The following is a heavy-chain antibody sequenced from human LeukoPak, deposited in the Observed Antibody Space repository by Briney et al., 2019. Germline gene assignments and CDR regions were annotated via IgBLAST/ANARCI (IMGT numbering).Heavy chain of an antibody. Sequence: GGSLRLSCAASGFTVSSNYMSWVRQAPGRGREWVSVIYSGGSTYYADSVKGRFTISSDNSKNTLYLQMNSLRAEDTAVYYCAREDYDSSGYRTWGQGTLVTVSS. CDR3: AREDYDSSGYRT. J-gene: IGHJ5*02. CDR1: GFTVSSNY. D-gene: IGHD3-22*01. V-gene: IGHV3-66*02. CDR2: IYSGGST.